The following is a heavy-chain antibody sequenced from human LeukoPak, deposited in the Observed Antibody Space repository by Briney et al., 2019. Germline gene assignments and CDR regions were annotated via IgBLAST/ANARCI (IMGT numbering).Heavy chain of an antibody. V-gene: IGHV6-1*01. CDR2: TYYRSKWYN. D-gene: IGHD3-10*01. CDR3: AREPPRYYGSGSDYFDY. J-gene: IGHJ4*02. CDR1: GDSVSSNSAA. Sequence: SQTLSLTCAISGDSVSSNSAAWNWIRQSPSRGLEWLGRTYYRSKWYNDYAVSVKSRITINPDTSNNQFSLQLNSVTAADTAVYYCAREPPRYYGSGSDYFDYWGQGTLVTVSS.